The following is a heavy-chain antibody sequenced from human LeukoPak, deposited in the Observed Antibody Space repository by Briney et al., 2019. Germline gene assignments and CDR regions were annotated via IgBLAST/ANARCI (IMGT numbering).Heavy chain of an antibody. D-gene: IGHD6-19*01. V-gene: IGHV1-69*04. CDR3: ASLIAVAGTGY. Sequence: SVKVSCKASGGTFSSYAISWVRQAPGQGLEWMGRIIPILGIANYAQKFQGRVTITAGKSTSTAYMELSSLRSENTAVYYCASLIAVAGTGYWGQGTLVTVSS. J-gene: IGHJ4*02. CDR2: IIPILGIA. CDR1: GGTFSSYA.